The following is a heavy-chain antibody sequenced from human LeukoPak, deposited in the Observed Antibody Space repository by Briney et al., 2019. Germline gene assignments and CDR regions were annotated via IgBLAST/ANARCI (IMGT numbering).Heavy chain of an antibody. J-gene: IGHJ4*02. CDR1: GGSISSSGYY. CDR3: GYDFWSGYYPDY. CDR2: IYYSGST. V-gene: IGHV4-39*01. Sequence: PSETLSLTCTVSGGSISSSGYYWGWIRQPPGKGLEWIGSIYYSGSTYYNPSLKSRVTISVDTSKNQFSLKLSSVTAADTAVYYCGYDFWSGYYPDYWGQGTLVTVSS. D-gene: IGHD3-3*01.